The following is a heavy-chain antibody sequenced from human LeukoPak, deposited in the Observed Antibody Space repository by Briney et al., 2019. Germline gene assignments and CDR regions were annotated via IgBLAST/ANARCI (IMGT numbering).Heavy chain of an antibody. D-gene: IGHD6-19*01. Sequence: GGSLRLSCAASGFTFSSYAMSWVRQAPGKGLGWVSAISGSGGSTYYADSVKGRFTISRDNSKNTLYLQMNSLRAEDTAVYYCAKEGSSGWYVRDDAFDIWGQGTMVTVSS. CDR3: AKEGSSGWYVRDDAFDI. CDR2: ISGSGGST. V-gene: IGHV3-23*01. J-gene: IGHJ3*02. CDR1: GFTFSSYA.